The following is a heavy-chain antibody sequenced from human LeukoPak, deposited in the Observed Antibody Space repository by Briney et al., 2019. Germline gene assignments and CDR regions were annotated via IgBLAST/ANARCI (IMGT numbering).Heavy chain of an antibody. CDR2: ISYDGSNK. J-gene: IGHJ5*02. CDR3: AKEAAAGTYNWFDP. CDR1: GFTFSSYA. V-gene: IGHV3-30*04. Sequence: GRSLRLSCAASGFTFSSYAMHWVRQAPGKGLEWVAVISYDGSNKYYADSVKGRFTISRDNSKNTLYLQMNSLRAEDTAVYYCAKEAAAGTYNWFDPWGQGTLVTVSS. D-gene: IGHD6-13*01.